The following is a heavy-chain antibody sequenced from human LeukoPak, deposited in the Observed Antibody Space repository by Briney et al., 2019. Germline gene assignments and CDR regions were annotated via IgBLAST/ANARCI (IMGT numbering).Heavy chain of an antibody. J-gene: IGHJ1*01. Sequence: SETLSLTCTVSGGSISSGDYYWSWIRQPPGKGLEWIGYIYYSGSTYYNPSLKSRVTISVDTSKNQFSLKLSSVTAADTAVYYCARGRGQVAAPEYFQHWGQGTLVTVSS. CDR3: ARGRGQVAAPEYFQH. CDR1: GGSISSGDYY. D-gene: IGHD2-15*01. CDR2: IYYSGST. V-gene: IGHV4-30-4*01.